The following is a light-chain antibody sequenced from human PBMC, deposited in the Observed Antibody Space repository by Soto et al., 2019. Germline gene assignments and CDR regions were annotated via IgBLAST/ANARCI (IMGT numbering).Light chain of an antibody. J-gene: IGLJ1*01. Sequence: QSVLTQPASVSGSPGQSITISCTGTSSDVGGYNYVSWYQQHPGKAPKLMIYDVRNRPSGVSNRFSGSKSGSTASLTISGLQAEDEADYYCSSYTSSSYYVLGTGTKVT. CDR3: SSYTSSSYYV. CDR1: SSDVGGYNY. CDR2: DVR. V-gene: IGLV2-14*03.